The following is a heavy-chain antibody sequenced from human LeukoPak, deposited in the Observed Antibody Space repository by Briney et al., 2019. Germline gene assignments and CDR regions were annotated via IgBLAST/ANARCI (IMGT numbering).Heavy chain of an antibody. J-gene: IGHJ4*02. V-gene: IGHV3-23*01. CDR1: GFTFSSYA. CDR2: ISGSGGST. D-gene: IGHD3-10*01. CDR3: AKDPSTYGSGSIDY. Sequence: PGGSLRLSCAASGFTFSSYAMSWVRKAPGKGLEWVSAISGSGGSTYYADSVKGRFTISRDNSKNTLYLQMNSLRAEDTAVYYCAKDPSTYGSGSIDYWGQGTLVTVSS.